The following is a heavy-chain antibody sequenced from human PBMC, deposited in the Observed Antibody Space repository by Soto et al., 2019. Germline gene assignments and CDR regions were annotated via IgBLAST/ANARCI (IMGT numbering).Heavy chain of an antibody. CDR3: ARLVYDSRLNYLYFDH. CDR1: GVSISSGNW. Sequence: SETLSLTCDVSGVSISSGNWWSWVRQPPGKGLEWIAEVYNDGSANYHPFLESRATISVDRSKNQFSLRLSSVTAADTGKYYCARLVYDSRLNYLYFDHWGQGTRVTVSS. J-gene: IGHJ4*02. CDR2: VYNDGSA. V-gene: IGHV4-4*02. D-gene: IGHD3-22*01.